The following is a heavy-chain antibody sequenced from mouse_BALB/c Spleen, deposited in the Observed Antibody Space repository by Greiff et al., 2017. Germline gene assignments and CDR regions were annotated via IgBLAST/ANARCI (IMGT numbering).Heavy chain of an antibody. J-gene: IGHJ4*01. V-gene: IGHV1-15*01. D-gene: IGHD1-1*01. CDR2: IDPETGGT. CDR3: TRFTTVVATPYYYAMDY. Sequence: QVQLQQSGAELVRPGASVTLSCKASGYTFTDYEMHWVKQTPVHGLEWIGAIDPETGGTAYNQKFKGKATLTADKSSSTAYMELRSLTSEDSAVYYCTRFTTVVATPYYYAMDYWGQGTSVTVSS. CDR1: GYTFTDYE.